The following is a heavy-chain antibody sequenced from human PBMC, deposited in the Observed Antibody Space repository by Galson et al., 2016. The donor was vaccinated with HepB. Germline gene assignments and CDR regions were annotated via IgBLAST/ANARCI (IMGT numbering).Heavy chain of an antibody. CDR3: VNPVPSDSNILNGYLFH. D-gene: IGHD3-9*01. J-gene: IGHJ4*02. CDR1: GFTFTMYT. CDR2: ITSTGGST. V-gene: IGHV3-23*01. Sequence: SLRLSCAASGFTFTMYTMNWVRQAPGKGLEWVSAITSTGGSTYYADSGKGRFSISRDNSENPLYLQMKRLRAEDTAIYHCVNPVPSDSNILNGYLFHWGQGTLVTVSS.